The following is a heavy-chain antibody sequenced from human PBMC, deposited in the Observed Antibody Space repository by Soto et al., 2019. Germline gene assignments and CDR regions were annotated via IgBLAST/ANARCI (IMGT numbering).Heavy chain of an antibody. CDR1: GGSISSGGYY. CDR3: AREGVATITGDNWFDP. V-gene: IGHV4-31*03. CDR2: IYYSGST. D-gene: IGHD5-12*01. Sequence: SETLSLTCTVSGGSISSGGYYWSWIRQHPGKRLEWIGYIYYSGSTYYNPSLKSRVTISVDTSKNQFSLKLSSVTAADTAVYYCAREGVATITGDNWFDPWGQGTLVTVSS. J-gene: IGHJ5*02.